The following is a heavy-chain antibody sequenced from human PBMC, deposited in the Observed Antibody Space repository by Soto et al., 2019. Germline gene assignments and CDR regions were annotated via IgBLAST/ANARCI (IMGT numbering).Heavy chain of an antibody. CDR1: GFLFPTYW. J-gene: IGHJ3*01. V-gene: IGHV5-51*01. CDR2: IFPGDSDA. D-gene: IGHD6-13*01. CDR3: ARRSRGDAFDF. Sequence: EVQLVQSGAEVKKPGESLKISCTCSGFLFPTYWIGWVRQMPGKGLEWMGIIFPGDSDARYSATFQGQVTISADKSITTAYLQWSSLKASDTAIYYCARRSRGDAFDFWGPGTLVTVSS.